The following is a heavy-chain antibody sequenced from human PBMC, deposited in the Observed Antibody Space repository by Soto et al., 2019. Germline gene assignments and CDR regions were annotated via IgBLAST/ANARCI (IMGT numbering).Heavy chain of an antibody. V-gene: IGHV3-48*02. D-gene: IGHD1-1*01. CDR1: GLSFSSYS. Sequence: EVQLVESGGGLVQPGGSLRLSCVASGLSFSSYSMNWVRQAPGKGLEWISYISNFNIIYSAASLKGRFTISRDNAKNSLYLQMNSLREDDTALYYCATGAPGDVWNEDAFHFWGQGTVVTVSS. CDR3: ATGAPGDVWNEDAFHF. J-gene: IGHJ3*01. CDR2: ISNFNII.